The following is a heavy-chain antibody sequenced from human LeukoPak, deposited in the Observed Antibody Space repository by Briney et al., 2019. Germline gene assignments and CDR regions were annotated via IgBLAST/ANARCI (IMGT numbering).Heavy chain of an antibody. CDR3: ARYYYDSSGYYKYYFDY. CDR2: IDPSDSYT. J-gene: IGHJ4*02. V-gene: IGHV5-10-1*01. Sequence: SWIRQPPGKGLEWMGRIDPSDSYTNYSPSFQGHVTISADKSISTAYLQWSSLKASDTAMYYCARYYYDSSGYYKYYFDYWGQGTLVTVSS. D-gene: IGHD3-22*01.